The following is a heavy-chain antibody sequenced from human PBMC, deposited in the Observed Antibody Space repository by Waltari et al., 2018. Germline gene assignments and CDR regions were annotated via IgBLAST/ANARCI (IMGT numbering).Heavy chain of an antibody. Sequence: EVQLVESGGGLVQPGGSLRLPCAASGFTFSSSWISWVRQAPGKGLEWVANIKQDGSEKYYVDSVKGRFTISRDNAKNSLYLQMNSLRAEDTAVYYCARVPYSNLDYWGQGTLVTVSS. J-gene: IGHJ4*02. D-gene: IGHD4-4*01. CDR3: ARVPYSNLDY. V-gene: IGHV3-7*01. CDR1: GFTFSSSW. CDR2: IKQDGSEK.